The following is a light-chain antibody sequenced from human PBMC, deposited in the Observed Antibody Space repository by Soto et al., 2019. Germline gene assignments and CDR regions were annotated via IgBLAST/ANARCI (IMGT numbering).Light chain of an antibody. CDR3: SSYAGSSWV. CDR1: SSNIGSNN. CDR2: GYN. V-gene: IGLV1-44*01. J-gene: IGLJ3*02. Sequence: QSVLSQPPSASGTPGQRVTISCSGSSSNIGSNNVNWFQQLPGTAPKLLVYGYNQRPSGVPYRFSGSKSGNAASLTVSGLQGEDEADYYCSSYAGSSWVFGGATKLTVL.